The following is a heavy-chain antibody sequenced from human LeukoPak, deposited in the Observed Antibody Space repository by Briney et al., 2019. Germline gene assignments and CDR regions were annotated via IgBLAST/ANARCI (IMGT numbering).Heavy chain of an antibody. Sequence: VASVKVSCKASGGTFSNYAISWVRQAPGQGLEWMGWINPNSGGTNYAQKFQGRVTMTRDTSISTAYMELSRLTSDDTAVYYCARDPPIGGADVFDIWGQGTMVTVFS. CDR3: ARDPPIGGADVFDI. J-gene: IGHJ3*02. CDR1: GGTFSNYA. CDR2: INPNSGGT. V-gene: IGHV1-2*02. D-gene: IGHD3-10*01.